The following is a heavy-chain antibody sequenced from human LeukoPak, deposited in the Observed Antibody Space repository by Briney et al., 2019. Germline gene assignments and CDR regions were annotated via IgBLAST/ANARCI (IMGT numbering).Heavy chain of an antibody. D-gene: IGHD3-3*01. Sequence: PGGSLRLSCVASGFTLSTYGIHWVRQAPGKGLEWVAVISYDGGNKFYADSVKGRFTISRDNSKNTVYLEMDNLRPEETAVYYCARDQSARDYYYYMDVWGKGSTVTVSS. J-gene: IGHJ6*03. CDR2: ISYDGGNK. V-gene: IGHV3-30*03. CDR1: GFTLSTYG. CDR3: ARDQSARDYYYYMDV.